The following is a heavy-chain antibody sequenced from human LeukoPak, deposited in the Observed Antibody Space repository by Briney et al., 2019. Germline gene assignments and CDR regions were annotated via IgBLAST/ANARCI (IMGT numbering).Heavy chain of an antibody. J-gene: IGHJ4*02. CDR3: ARAGSRRMVATGDC. CDR1: GFTFSTYA. Sequence: PGGSLRLSCAASGFTFSTYAMHWVRQAPGKGLEWVAIISSDGSNEYYADSVKGRFTISRDNSKNTLYLQMNSLRADDTAVYYCARAGSRRMVATGDCWGQGTLVTVSS. D-gene: IGHD5-12*01. V-gene: IGHV3-30-3*01. CDR2: ISSDGSNE.